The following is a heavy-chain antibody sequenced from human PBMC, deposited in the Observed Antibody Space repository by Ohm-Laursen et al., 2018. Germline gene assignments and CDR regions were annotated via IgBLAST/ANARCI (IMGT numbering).Heavy chain of an antibody. CDR3: ARDQGLHYDIFP. V-gene: IGHV1-18*04. CDR2: ISAYNGNT. Sequence: GSSVKVSCKASGFTFNDNNYLIHWVRQAPGQGLEWMGWISAYNGNTNYAQKLQGRVTMTTDTSTSTAYMELRSLRSDDTAVYYCARDQGLHYDIFPWGQGTLVTVSS. D-gene: IGHD3-9*01. CDR1: GFTFNDNNYL. J-gene: IGHJ5*02.